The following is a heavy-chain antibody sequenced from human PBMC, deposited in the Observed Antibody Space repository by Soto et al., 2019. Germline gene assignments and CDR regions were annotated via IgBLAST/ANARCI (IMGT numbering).Heavy chain of an antibody. Sequence: PGVSLRLSCVVYGLRFSGHSMNWVRQAPGKGLEWVSISSGNGFIYYADSVRGRFTVSRDNAKNSLYLQMNSLRAEDTAVYYCATQMDYNILTGYRPFDYWGQGPLVTVSS. CDR2: ISSGNGFI. D-gene: IGHD3-9*01. J-gene: IGHJ4*02. CDR1: GLRFSGHS. CDR3: ATQMDYNILTGYRPFDY. V-gene: IGHV3-21*01.